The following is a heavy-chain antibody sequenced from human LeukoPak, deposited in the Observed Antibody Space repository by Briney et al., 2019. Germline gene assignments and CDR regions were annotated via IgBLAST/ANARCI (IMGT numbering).Heavy chain of an antibody. Sequence: GGALRLSCAGSGFTFSDYYMSWIRQAPGKGLEGVSYISSSGSTIYYADSVKGRFTISRDNAKNSLYLQMNSLRAEDTAVYYCAREARVPAAINFHYWGQGTLVTVPS. CDR2: ISSSGSTI. CDR1: GFTFSDYY. D-gene: IGHD2-2*01. V-gene: IGHV3-11*01. J-gene: IGHJ4*02. CDR3: AREARVPAAINFHY.